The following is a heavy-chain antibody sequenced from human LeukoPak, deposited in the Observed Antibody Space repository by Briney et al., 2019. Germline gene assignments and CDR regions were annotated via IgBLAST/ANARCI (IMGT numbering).Heavy chain of an antibody. CDR1: VFTFSSYA. CDR3: AREGLLWFGESTIPLNYYYYYMDV. D-gene: IGHD3-10*01. CDR2: ISYDGSKK. J-gene: IGHJ6*03. V-gene: IGHV3-30*04. Sequence: GGSLRLSSAASVFTFSSYAMRGVRAAPGKGLGSVSVISYDGSKKYSADSVKGRFTISRDNSKNTLYLQMNSLRASDTAVYYCAREGLLWFGESTIPLNYYYYYMDVWGKGTTVTVSS.